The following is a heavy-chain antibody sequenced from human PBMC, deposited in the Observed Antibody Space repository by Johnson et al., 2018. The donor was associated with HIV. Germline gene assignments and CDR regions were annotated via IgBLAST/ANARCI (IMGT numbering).Heavy chain of an antibody. Sequence: VQLVESGGGVVQPGRSLRLSCVASGFTVTTKYMSWVRQAPGKWLEWVSVIYSGGSTYYADSVKGRFTISRDNSKNTLYLQMNSLRVEDTAVYYCASEVRGVLDIWGQGTMVTVAS. CDR1: GFTVTTKY. V-gene: IGHV3-66*01. CDR2: IYSGGST. D-gene: IGHD3-10*01. CDR3: ASEVRGVLDI. J-gene: IGHJ3*02.